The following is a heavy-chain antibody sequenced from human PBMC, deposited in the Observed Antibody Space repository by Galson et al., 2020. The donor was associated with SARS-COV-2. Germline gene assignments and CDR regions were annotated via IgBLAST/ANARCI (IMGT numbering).Heavy chain of an antibody. CDR3: AKGSEVRTAWCPTNY. CDR2: ISTTGTYT. J-gene: IGHJ4*02. CDR1: GFNFRNYD. Sequence: GGSLRLSCAASGFNFRNYDMTWVRQAPGKGLEWVSSISTTGTYTYYADSVTGRFTISRDNSKDTLYLQINSLRVEDTAVYYCAKGSEVRTAWCPTNYWGQGTLVTVSS. D-gene: IGHD2-8*02. V-gene: IGHV3-23*01.